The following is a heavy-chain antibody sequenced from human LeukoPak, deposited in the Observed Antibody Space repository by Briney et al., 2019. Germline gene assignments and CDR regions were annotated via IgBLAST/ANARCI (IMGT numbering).Heavy chain of an antibody. CDR1: GFTFSSYS. J-gene: IGHJ4*02. Sequence: GGSLRLSCAASGFTFSSYSMNWVRQAPGKGLEWVSSISSSSSYIYYADSVKGRFTISRDNAKNSLYLQMNSQRAEDTAVYYCARGPTYYDILTGYEIDYWGQGTLVTVSS. CDR2: ISSSSSYI. V-gene: IGHV3-21*01. D-gene: IGHD3-9*01. CDR3: ARGPTYYDILTGYEIDY.